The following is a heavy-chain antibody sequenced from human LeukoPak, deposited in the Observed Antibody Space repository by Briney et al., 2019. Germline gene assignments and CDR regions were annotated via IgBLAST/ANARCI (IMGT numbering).Heavy chain of an antibody. CDR3: ARGTYRYDSSGYSFFDY. CDR1: GGSISSYD. Sequence: SETLSLTCTVSGGSISSYDWSWIRQPAGKGLEWIGRIYTSGSTNYNPSLKSRVTISVDKSKNQFSLKLSSVTAADTAVYYCARGTYRYDSSGYSFFDYWGQGTLVTVSS. V-gene: IGHV4-4*07. D-gene: IGHD3-22*01. CDR2: IYTSGST. J-gene: IGHJ4*02.